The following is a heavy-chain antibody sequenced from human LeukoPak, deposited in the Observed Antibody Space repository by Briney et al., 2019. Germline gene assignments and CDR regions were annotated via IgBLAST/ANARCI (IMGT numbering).Heavy chain of an antibody. D-gene: IGHD1-7*01. J-gene: IGHJ3*02. Sequence: ASVKVSCKASGYTFTSYDINWVRQATGQGLEWMGWMNPNSGNTGYAQKFQGRVTMTRNTSISTAYMELSSLRSEDTAVYYCARGDELELLDAFAIWGQGTMVTVSS. CDR2: MNPNSGNT. CDR1: GYTFTSYD. V-gene: IGHV1-8*01. CDR3: ARGDELELLDAFAI.